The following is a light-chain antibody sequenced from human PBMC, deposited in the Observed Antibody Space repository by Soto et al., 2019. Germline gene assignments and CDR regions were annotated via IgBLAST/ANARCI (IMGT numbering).Light chain of an antibody. V-gene: IGKV1-9*01. CDR2: DAS. Sequence: DIELTTSPIFIAAYVGDRVSVYCRAGQSIVHYLAWYEQKPWKAHNLLIFDASTVQNGVPSRFSGSGSGTEFTLTIRSLQPEDFATYYFPQLKSHPCTFGQWTNLECK. J-gene: IGKJ2*01. CDR1: QSIVHY. CDR3: PQLKSHPCT.